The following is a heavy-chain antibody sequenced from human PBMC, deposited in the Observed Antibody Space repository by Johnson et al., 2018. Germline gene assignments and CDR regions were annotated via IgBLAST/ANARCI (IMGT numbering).Heavy chain of an antibody. CDR1: GFTVSSNY. Sequence: VQLQESGGGLVQPGGSLRLSCAASGFTVSSNYMSWVRQAPGKGLEWVSVIYSGGSTYYADSVKGRFTISRDNSKNTLYLQMNSLRAEDTAVYYCARAYYYDSSPFQHWGQGTLVTVSS. J-gene: IGHJ1*01. CDR2: IYSGGST. D-gene: IGHD3-22*01. CDR3: ARAYYYDSSPFQH. V-gene: IGHV3-66*02.